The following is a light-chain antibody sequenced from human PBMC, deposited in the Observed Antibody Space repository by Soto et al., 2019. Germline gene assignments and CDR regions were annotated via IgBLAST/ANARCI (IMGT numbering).Light chain of an antibody. Sequence: EIVLTQSPGTLSLSPGARATLSCRASQSVSSSYLAWYQQKPGQAPRLLIYGASSRATGIPDRFSGSGSGTDFTLTISRLEPEDFAVYYCQQYGSSPPITFGQGTRLEI. CDR1: QSVSSSY. CDR3: QQYGSSPPIT. V-gene: IGKV3-20*01. J-gene: IGKJ5*01. CDR2: GAS.